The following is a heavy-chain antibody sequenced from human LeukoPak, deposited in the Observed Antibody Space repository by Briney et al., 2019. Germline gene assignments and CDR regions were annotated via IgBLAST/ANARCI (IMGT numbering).Heavy chain of an antibody. J-gene: IGHJ4*02. V-gene: IGHV4-34*01. CDR3: AGNARASSDY. CDR2: INHSGST. CDR1: GGSFSGYY. D-gene: IGHD2-2*01. Sequence: SKTLSLTCAVYGGSFSGYYRSWIRQPPGKGLEWIWEINHSGSTNYNPSLKSGVTISVDTSKNQSSLKLSSVRAAGTALYYCAGNARASSDYWGQGTLVTVSS.